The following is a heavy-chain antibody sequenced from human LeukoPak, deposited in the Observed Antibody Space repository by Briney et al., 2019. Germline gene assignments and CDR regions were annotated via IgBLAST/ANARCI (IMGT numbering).Heavy chain of an antibody. CDR3: ARDRGSGWYLGY. CDR1: GFTFSSYS. D-gene: IGHD6-19*01. J-gene: IGHJ4*02. V-gene: IGHV3-21*01. CDR2: ISSSSSYI. Sequence: GGSLRLSCAASGFTFSSYSMNWVRQAPGKGLEWVSSISSSSSYIYYADSVKGRFTISRDNAKNSLYLQMNSLIAEDTAVYYCARDRGSGWYLGYWGQGTLVTVSS.